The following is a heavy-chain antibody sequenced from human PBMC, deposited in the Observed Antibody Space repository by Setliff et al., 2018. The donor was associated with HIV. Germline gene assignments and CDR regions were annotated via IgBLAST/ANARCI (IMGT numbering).Heavy chain of an antibody. D-gene: IGHD3-3*01. CDR1: GGSISSYY. J-gene: IGHJ4*02. Sequence: LSLTCTVSGGSISSYYWSWIRQSPGRGLEWIGNIYYTGSINYNPSLQSRLTISIDTSKNKFSLGLTSVTAEDTAVYYCARQGGYYSPLDYWGQGALVTVSS. CDR3: ARQGGYYSPLDY. V-gene: IGHV4-59*01. CDR2: IYYTGSI.